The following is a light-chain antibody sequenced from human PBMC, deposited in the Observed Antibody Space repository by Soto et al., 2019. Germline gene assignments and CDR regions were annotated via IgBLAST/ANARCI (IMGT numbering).Light chain of an antibody. V-gene: IGKV3-11*01. CDR3: QESYTGPAVS. J-gene: IGKJ4*01. Sequence: EIVMTQSPATLSLSPGERATLSCRASQSVNSRLAWYQHKPGQAPRLLIYHTSNRATGIPARFSGSGSGTEFTLTISSLQPEDFATYFCQESYTGPAVSFGGGTKVDIK. CDR2: HTS. CDR1: QSVNSR.